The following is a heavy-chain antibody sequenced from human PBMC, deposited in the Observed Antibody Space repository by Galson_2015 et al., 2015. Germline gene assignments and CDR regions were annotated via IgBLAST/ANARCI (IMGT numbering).Heavy chain of an antibody. CDR1: GYSFTSYW. CDR2: IYPGDSDT. D-gene: IGHD3-3*01. V-gene: IGHV5-51*03. CDR3: ATTNSPGDFWSGPSPFDI. J-gene: IGHJ3*02. Sequence: QSGAEVKKPGESLKISCKGSGYSFTSYWIGWVRQMPGKGLEWMGIIYPGDSDTRYSPSFQGQVTISADKSISTAYLQWSSLKASDTAMYYCATTNSPGDFWSGPSPFDIWGQGTMVTVSS.